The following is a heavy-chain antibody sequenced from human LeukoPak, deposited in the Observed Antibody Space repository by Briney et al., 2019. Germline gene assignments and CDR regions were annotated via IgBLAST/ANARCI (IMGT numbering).Heavy chain of an antibody. CDR1: GFTFSLYW. CDR2: INGDGSST. D-gene: IGHD1-1*01. V-gene: IGHV3-74*01. CDR3: ARGIGSSDY. Sequence: GGSLILSCAASGFTFSLYWMHWVRQAPGKGLVWVSRINGDGSSTIYADSVKGRFTISRDNAKNTLYLQMNSLRAEDTAVYFCARGIGSSDYWGQGTLVTVSS. J-gene: IGHJ4*02.